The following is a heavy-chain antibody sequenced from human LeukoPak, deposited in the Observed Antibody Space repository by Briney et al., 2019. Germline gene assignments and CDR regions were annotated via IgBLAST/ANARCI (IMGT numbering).Heavy chain of an antibody. CDR1: GYSFTSYW. J-gene: IGHJ4*02. V-gene: IGHV5-51*01. Sequence: GESLKISCKDSGYSFTSYWIGWVRQMPGKGLEWMGIIYPGDSDTRYSPSFQGQVTISADKSISTAYLQWSSLKASDTAMYYCARLSRVPGADWENWGQGTLVTVSS. CDR2: IYPGDSDT. CDR3: ARLSRVPGADWEN. D-gene: IGHD3-9*01.